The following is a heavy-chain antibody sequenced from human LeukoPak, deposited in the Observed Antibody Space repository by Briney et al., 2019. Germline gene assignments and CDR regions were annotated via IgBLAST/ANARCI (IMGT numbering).Heavy chain of an antibody. CDR2: IKQDGSEI. CDR3: ASMWEGGY. Sequence: GGSLRLSCAASGFTFSNYWMTWVRQAPGKGLEWVATIKQDGSEIYYVDSVGGRSTISRDNAKNSLYLQLNSLRADDTAVYYCASMWEGGYRGQGTLVTVSS. CDR1: GFTFSNYW. J-gene: IGHJ4*02. D-gene: IGHD1-26*01. V-gene: IGHV3-7*01.